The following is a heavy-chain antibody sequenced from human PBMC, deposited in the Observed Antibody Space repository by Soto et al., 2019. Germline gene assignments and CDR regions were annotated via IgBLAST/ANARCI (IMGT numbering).Heavy chain of an antibody. D-gene: IGHD3-10*01. CDR2: IYYSGSS. CDR1: GGSITSGGYC. CDR3: ARDGEYFGSGRPPLLSK. Sequence: QVPLQESGPGLVKPSQTLSLTCTVSGGSITSGGYCWTWIRQHPVKGLEWLGHIYYSGSSSYNPSLKSRLTISIDTSKNQFSLKLTSVTAADMAVYYCARDGEYFGSGRPPLLSKWGQGTLVTVSS. J-gene: IGHJ4*02. V-gene: IGHV4-31*03.